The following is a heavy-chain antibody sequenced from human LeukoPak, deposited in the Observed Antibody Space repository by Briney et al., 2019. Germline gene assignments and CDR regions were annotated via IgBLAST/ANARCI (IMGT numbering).Heavy chain of an antibody. CDR3: ARVLSGTPFDYYLYMDV. Sequence: PGGSLRLSCVASGLPFSSFHVNWVRQVPGKGLEWLAHMTYSDTTVEYADSIQGRFTISRDAATKTVYLQMNSLTAEDTATYYCARVLSGTPFDYYLYMDVWGKGTTVIVSS. CDR1: GLPFSSFH. J-gene: IGHJ6*03. D-gene: IGHD1-26*01. V-gene: IGHV3-48*04. CDR2: MTYSDTTV.